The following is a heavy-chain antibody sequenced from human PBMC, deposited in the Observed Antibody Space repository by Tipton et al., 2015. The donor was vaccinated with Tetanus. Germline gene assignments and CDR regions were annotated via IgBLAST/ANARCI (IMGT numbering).Heavy chain of an antibody. CDR3: ARDRGLTTGGGIGMDV. J-gene: IGHJ6*02. D-gene: IGHD4-17*01. CDR1: GGSISIYY. V-gene: IGHV4-59*01. Sequence: TLSLTCTVSGGSISIYYWSWIRQPPGKGLEWIGYIFYSGNTNYNPSLKTRVTISVDTSKNQFSLKLSSVTAADTAVYYCARDRGLTTGGGIGMDVWGQGTTVTVSS. CDR2: IFYSGNT.